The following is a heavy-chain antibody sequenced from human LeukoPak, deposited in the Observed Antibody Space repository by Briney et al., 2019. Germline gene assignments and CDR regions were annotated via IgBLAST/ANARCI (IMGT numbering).Heavy chain of an antibody. J-gene: IGHJ3*01. CDR3: AKGGGSYSSAFGG. D-gene: IGHD1-26*01. V-gene: IGHV3-33*06. Sequence: GRSLRLSCAASGFTFSSYGMHWVRQAPGKGLEWVAVIWYDGSNKYYADSVKGRFTISRDNSKNTLYLQMNSLRAEDTAVYYCAKGGGSYSSAFGGWGQGTMVTVSS. CDR1: GFTFSSYG. CDR2: IWYDGSNK.